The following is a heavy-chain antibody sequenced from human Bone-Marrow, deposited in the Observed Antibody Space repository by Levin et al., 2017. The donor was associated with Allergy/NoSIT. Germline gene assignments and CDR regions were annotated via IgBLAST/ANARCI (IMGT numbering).Heavy chain of an antibody. CDR1: GGTFSSYA. CDR3: VRGEWDSSSYYYYGMDV. J-gene: IGHJ6*02. Sequence: EASVKVSCKASGGTFSSYAISWVRQAPGQGLEWMGGIIPIFGTANYAQKFQGRVTITADKSTSTAYMELSSLRSEDTAVYYCVRGEWDSSSYYYYGMDVWGQGTTVTVSS. V-gene: IGHV1-69*06. CDR2: IIPIFGTA. D-gene: IGHD3-22*01.